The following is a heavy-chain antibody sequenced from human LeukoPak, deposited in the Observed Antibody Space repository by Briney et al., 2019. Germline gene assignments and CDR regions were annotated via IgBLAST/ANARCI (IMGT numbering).Heavy chain of an antibody. D-gene: IGHD1-26*01. J-gene: IGHJ6*02. CDR1: RFTFSNYG. Sequence: GGSLRLSCAASRFTFSNYGMHWVRQAPGKGLEWVTVIWYDGSNKDYVDSVKGRFTISRDNSKNTLYLQINSLRAEDTAVYYCARGGYSGSYYGMDVWGQGTTVTVSS. CDR3: ARGGYSGSYYGMDV. CDR2: IWYDGSNK. V-gene: IGHV3-33*01.